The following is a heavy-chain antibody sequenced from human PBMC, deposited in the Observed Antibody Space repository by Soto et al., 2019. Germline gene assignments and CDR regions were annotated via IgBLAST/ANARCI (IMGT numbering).Heavy chain of an antibody. V-gene: IGHV1-3*01. J-gene: IGHJ5*02. D-gene: IGHD5-18*01. Sequence: ASVKVSCKASGYIFSYNAMHWVRQAPGQRLEWMGWINAGNGNTKYSQKFQGRVTITRDTSASTAYMELSSLRSEDTAVYYCARDSGYSYNYLENWFDPWGQGTLVTVSS. CDR3: ARDSGYSYNYLENWFDP. CDR2: INAGNGNT. CDR1: GYIFSYNA.